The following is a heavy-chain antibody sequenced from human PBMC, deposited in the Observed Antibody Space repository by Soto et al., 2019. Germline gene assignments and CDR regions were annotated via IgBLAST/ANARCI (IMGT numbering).Heavy chain of an antibody. J-gene: IGHJ4*02. CDR2: IYFSGST. CDR3: ARSAHIQLWSYPSDY. D-gene: IGHD5-18*01. V-gene: IGHV4-31*03. Sequence: QVQLQESGPGLVKPSQTLSLTCTVSGCSISSGGYYWSWIRQHPGKGLEWIGYIYFSGSTYYNPSIKSRVTVAGDTSKNLFTRKLSSVTAAATAVYYCARSAHIQLWSYPSDYWGQGTLVTVSS. CDR1: GCSISSGGYY.